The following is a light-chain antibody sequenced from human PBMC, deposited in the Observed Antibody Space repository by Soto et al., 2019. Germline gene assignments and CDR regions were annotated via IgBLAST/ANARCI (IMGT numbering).Light chain of an antibody. CDR2: QDN. CDR1: GGSIATNY. Sequence: NFMLTQPHSVSESPGKTVTISCTRSGGSIATNYVQWYQKRPGSAPTPVIFQDNDRPSGVPDRFSGSIDSSSNSASLTISGLRTEDEADYYCHSYDTSAHGVFGGGTQLTVL. V-gene: IGLV6-57*04. J-gene: IGLJ3*02. CDR3: HSYDTSAHGV.